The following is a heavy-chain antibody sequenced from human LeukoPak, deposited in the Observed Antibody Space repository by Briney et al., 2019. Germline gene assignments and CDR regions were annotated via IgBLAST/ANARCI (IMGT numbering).Heavy chain of an antibody. V-gene: IGHV4-61*01. CDR1: GGSVSSGSYY. D-gene: IGHD6-19*01. CDR2: IYYSGST. Sequence: SETLSLTCTVSGGSVSSGSYYWSWIRQPPGKGLEWIGYIYYSGSTNYNPSLKSRVTISVDTSKNQFSLKLSSVTAADTAVYYCARLIAVAGADWYFDLWGRGTLVTVSS. J-gene: IGHJ2*01. CDR3: ARLIAVAGADWYFDL.